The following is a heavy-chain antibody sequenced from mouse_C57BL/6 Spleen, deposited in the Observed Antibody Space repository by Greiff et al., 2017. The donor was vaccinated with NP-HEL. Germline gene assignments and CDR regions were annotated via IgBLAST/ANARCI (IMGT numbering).Heavy chain of an antibody. CDR1: GYTFTDYN. V-gene: IGHV1-18*01. CDR2: INPNNGGT. J-gene: IGHJ4*01. D-gene: IGHD3-2*02. Sequence: EVKLQESGPELVKPGASVKIPCKASGYTFTDYNMDWVKQSHGKSLEWIGDINPNNGGTIYNQKFKGKATLTVDKSSSTAYMELRSLTSEETAVYYCARRQLRLRDYAMDYWGQGTSVTVSS. CDR3: ARRQLRLRDYAMDY.